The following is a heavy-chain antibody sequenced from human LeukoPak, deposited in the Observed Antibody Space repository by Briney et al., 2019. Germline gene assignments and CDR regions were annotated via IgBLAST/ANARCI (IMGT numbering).Heavy chain of an antibody. Sequence: GASVKVSCKASGYTFTSYDINWVRQATGQGLEWMGRIIPILGIANYAQKFQGRVTITADKSTSTAYMELSSLRSEDTAVYYCARDRDMITFGGVIAARWFDPWGQGTLVTVSS. CDR2: IIPILGIA. D-gene: IGHD3-16*02. J-gene: IGHJ5*02. CDR3: ARDRDMITFGGVIAARWFDP. CDR1: GYTFTSYD. V-gene: IGHV1-69*04.